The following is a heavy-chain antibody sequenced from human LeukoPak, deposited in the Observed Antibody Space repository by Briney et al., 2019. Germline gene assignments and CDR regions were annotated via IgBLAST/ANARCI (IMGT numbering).Heavy chain of an antibody. Sequence: GESLKISCKGSGYSLTSFWIGWVRQMPGKGLEWMGSIFPGDSDSRYSPSFRGQVTISADKSSSTAYLQWSSLKASDTAMYYCARGRPYYDTSASMGDYWGQGTLVTVSS. V-gene: IGHV5-51*01. J-gene: IGHJ4*02. D-gene: IGHD3-22*01. CDR2: IFPGDSDS. CDR1: GYSLTSFW. CDR3: ARGRPYYDTSASMGDY.